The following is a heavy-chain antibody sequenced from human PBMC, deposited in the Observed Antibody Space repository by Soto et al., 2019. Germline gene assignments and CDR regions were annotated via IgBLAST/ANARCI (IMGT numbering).Heavy chain of an antibody. J-gene: IGHJ4*02. CDR3: ATYRAVAGSFDY. CDR1: GYTFTSYY. CDR2: INPSGGST. Sequence: ASVKVSCKASGYTFTSYYMHWVRQAPGQGLEWMGIINPSGGSTSYAQKFQGRVTMTRDTSTSTVYMELSSLRSEDTAVYYCATYRAVAGSFDYWGKGTLVTVSS. V-gene: IGHV1-46*01. D-gene: IGHD6-19*01.